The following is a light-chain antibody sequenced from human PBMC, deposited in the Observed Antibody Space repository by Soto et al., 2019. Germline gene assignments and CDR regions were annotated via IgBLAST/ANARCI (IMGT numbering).Light chain of an antibody. CDR2: AAS. CDR1: QSISSY. V-gene: IGKV1-39*01. Sequence: DIQMTQSPSSLSASVGDRVTISCRAIQSISSYLNWYQQKPGKAPKLLIYAASSLQSGIPDRFSGSGSGAHFTLTISRLEPEDFAVYYCQQYGSSPRPFGQGTKVDI. CDR3: QQYGSSPRP. J-gene: IGKJ1*01.